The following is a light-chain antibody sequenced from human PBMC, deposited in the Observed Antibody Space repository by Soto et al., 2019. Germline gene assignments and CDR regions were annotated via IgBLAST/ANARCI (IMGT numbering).Light chain of an antibody. Sequence: EIVMTQSPTTLSVSPGEVATLSCRASQSVGSNLAWYQQKPGQAPRLLIYGASTRATDVPARFSGNGSVTEFTLTISSLQSEDFGVYYCHQYHNWPPTFGPGAKVDIK. CDR1: QSVGSN. CDR2: GAS. J-gene: IGKJ3*01. V-gene: IGKV3-15*01. CDR3: HQYHNWPPT.